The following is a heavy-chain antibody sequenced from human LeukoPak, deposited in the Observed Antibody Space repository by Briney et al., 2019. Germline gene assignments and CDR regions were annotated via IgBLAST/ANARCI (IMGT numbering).Heavy chain of an antibody. CDR3: ARAQPTSSWTAFDI. D-gene: IGHD6-13*01. CDR1: GFTVSSNY. Sequence: PGGSLRLSCAASGFTVSSNYMSWVRQAPGKGLEWVSIIYSGGSTYYADSVKGRFTISRDNSKNTLYLQMNSLRAEDTAVYYCARAQPTSSWTAFDIWGQGTMVTVSS. J-gene: IGHJ3*02. CDR2: IYSGGST. V-gene: IGHV3-53*01.